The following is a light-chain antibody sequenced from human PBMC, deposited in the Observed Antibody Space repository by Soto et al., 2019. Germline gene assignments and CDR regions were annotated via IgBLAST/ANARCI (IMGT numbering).Light chain of an antibody. V-gene: IGLV2-14*01. CDR2: GVT. CDR1: SSDVGAYYS. J-gene: IGLJ1*01. CDR3: SSYTSGSSHYV. Sequence: QPALTQPASVSGSPGQSITISCTGTSSDVGAYYSVSWYQHHPGKAPKLIIYGVTNRPSGVSNRFSGSKSGNTASLTISGLQAEDEADYHCSSYTSGSSHYVFGTGTKV.